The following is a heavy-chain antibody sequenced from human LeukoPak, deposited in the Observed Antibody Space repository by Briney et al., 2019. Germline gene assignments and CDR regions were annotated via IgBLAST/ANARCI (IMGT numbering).Heavy chain of an antibody. D-gene: IGHD3-10*01. J-gene: IGHJ4*02. Sequence: PSETLSLTCTVSGGSITSYYWSWIRQPAGKGLEWIGRIHTSGSTNYNPSLKSRVTMSVDTSKNQFSLKLSSVTAADTAVYYCARDRYYYGSGNPFDYWGQGTLVTVSS. CDR1: GGSITSYY. V-gene: IGHV4-4*07. CDR3: ARDRYYYGSGNPFDY. CDR2: IHTSGST.